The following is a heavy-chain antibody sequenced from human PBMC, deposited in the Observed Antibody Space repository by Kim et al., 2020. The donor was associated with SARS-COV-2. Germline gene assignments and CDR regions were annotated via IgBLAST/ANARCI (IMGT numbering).Heavy chain of an antibody. V-gene: IGHV4-31*03. CDR3: ARGGPAADLFDY. CDR2: IYYSRST. CDR1: GGSISSGGYY. D-gene: IGHD2-2*01. J-gene: IGHJ4*02. Sequence: SETLSLTCTVSGGSISSGGYYWSWIRQHPGKGLEWIGYIYYSRSTYYNPSLKSRVTISVDTSKNQFSLKLSSVTAADTAVYYCARGGPAADLFDYWGQGTLVTVSS.